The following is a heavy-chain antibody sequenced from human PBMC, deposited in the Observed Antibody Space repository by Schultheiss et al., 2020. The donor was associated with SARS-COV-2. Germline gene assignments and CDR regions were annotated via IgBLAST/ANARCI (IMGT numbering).Heavy chain of an antibody. Sequence: ASVKVSCKASGYTFTSYGISWVRQAPGQGLEWMGWISAYNGNTNYAQKFQGRVTITADKSTSTAYMELSSLRSEDTAVYYCARDSTSIAAAGPPGDYWGQGTLVTVSS. CDR1: GYTFTSYG. CDR3: ARDSTSIAAAGPPGDY. J-gene: IGHJ4*02. V-gene: IGHV1-18*01. D-gene: IGHD6-13*01. CDR2: ISAYNGNT.